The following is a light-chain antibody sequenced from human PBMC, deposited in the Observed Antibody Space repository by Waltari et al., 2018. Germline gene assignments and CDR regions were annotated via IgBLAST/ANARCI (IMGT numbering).Light chain of an antibody. Sequence: EKVMTQSPATLSVSPGDVVTLSCGASQSVSVNVAWYQHRPGQAPRLLIYDASTRASGIPARFSGSGSGTEFTLTISGLQSEDRALYDCQQYNDWYSFGQGTKLEIK. CDR2: DAS. J-gene: IGKJ2*03. CDR1: QSVSVN. V-gene: IGKV3-15*01. CDR3: QQYNDWYS.